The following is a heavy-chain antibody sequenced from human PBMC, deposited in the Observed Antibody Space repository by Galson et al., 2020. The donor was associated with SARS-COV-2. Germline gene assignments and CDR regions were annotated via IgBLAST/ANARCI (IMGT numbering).Heavy chain of an antibody. J-gene: IGHJ4*02. CDR3: TTRLAVDETGGDFDY. Sequence: GESLKIPCATSGFIFSDSAMHWVRQASGKGLEWIGRIRSKANSHATSYPASVKGRFIISRDDSKSTAFLQMNSLKTEDTAVYYCTTRLAVDETGGDFDYWSQGTLVTVSP. CDR1: GFIFSDSA. D-gene: IGHD6-19*01. CDR2: IRSKANSHAT. V-gene: IGHV3-73*01.